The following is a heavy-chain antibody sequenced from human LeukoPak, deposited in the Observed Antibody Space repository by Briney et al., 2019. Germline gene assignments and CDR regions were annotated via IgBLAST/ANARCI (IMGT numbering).Heavy chain of an antibody. Sequence: SETLSLTCTVSGGSISSGSYYWRWIRQPAGKGLEWIARIYTSGSTNYNPSLKSRVTISVDTSKNQFSLKLSSVTAPDTAVYYCARDGRSGYDFVYWGQGTLVTVSS. V-gene: IGHV4-61*02. D-gene: IGHD5-12*01. CDR3: ARDGRSGYDFVY. J-gene: IGHJ4*02. CDR1: GGSISSGSYY. CDR2: IYTSGST.